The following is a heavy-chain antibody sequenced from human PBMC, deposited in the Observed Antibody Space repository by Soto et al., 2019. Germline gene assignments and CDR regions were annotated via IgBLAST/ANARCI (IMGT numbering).Heavy chain of an antibody. V-gene: IGHV3-23*01. Sequence: EVQLLESGGDLIHPGGSLRLSCAASGFVFGRNSMTWVRQTPAKGLEWVAGISAGGDLSWHADFVKGRFTISRDNSKNMVYLQMNNLRVDDTAVYFCSKWDGYGDYWGRGALVTVSA. D-gene: IGHD3-22*01. CDR1: GFVFGRNS. J-gene: IGHJ4*02. CDR3: SKWDGYGDY. CDR2: ISAGGDLS.